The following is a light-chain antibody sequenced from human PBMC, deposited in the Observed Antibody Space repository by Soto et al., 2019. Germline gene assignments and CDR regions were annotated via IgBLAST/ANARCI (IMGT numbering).Light chain of an antibody. V-gene: IGKV3-15*01. CDR1: QSVSSN. J-gene: IGKJ2*01. CDR3: QQYNNWPYT. Sequence: EIVMTQSPATLSVSPGERATLSCRASQSVSSNLAWYQQKPGQAPRLLIYNASTRATGIPARFSGSGSGTEFTPTISSLQSEDFAIYYCQQYNNWPYTFGQGTTLEIK. CDR2: NAS.